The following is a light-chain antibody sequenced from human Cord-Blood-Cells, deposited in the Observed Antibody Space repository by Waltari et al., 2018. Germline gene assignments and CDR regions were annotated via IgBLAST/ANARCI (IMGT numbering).Light chain of an antibody. CDR2: GAS. J-gene: IGKJ2*03. V-gene: IGKV3-20*01. CDR1: QSVSSSY. CDR3: QQYGSSPPYS. Sequence: DIVLTQSPATPSFSPGERATLSCRSSQSVSSSYLAWYQQKPGQAPRLLIYGASSRATGIPDRFSGSGSGTDFTLTISRLEPEDFAVYYCQQYGSSPPYSFGQGTKLEIK.